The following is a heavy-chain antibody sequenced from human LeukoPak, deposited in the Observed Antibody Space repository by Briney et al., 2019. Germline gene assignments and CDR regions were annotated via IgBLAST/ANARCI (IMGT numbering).Heavy chain of an antibody. CDR2: IYTSGST. D-gene: IGHD3-10*01. Sequence: SETLSLTCTVSGGSISSYYWSWIPQPAGKGLEWIGRIYTSGSTHYNPSLKSRVTMTVDTSKNQFSLKVSSVTAADTAVYYCARVFDSGSQAYFYYMDVGGKGTTVTIFS. CDR3: ARVFDSGSQAYFYYMDV. CDR1: GGSISSYY. V-gene: IGHV4-4*07. J-gene: IGHJ6*03.